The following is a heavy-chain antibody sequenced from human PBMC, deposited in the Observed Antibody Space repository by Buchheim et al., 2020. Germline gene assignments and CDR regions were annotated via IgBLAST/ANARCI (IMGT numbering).Heavy chain of an antibody. J-gene: IGHJ6*02. D-gene: IGHD3-10*01. CDR2: ISYDGSNK. CDR1: GFTFSSYA. CDR3: ARELGEYYYGSGSYYSNPGTNPPPTKPRYYYYYGMDV. V-gene: IGHV3-30-3*01. Sequence: QVQLVESGGGVVQPGRSLRLSCAASGFTFSSYAMHWVRQAPGKGLEWVAVISYDGSNKYYADSVKGRFTISRDNSKNTLYLQMNSLRAEDTAVYYCARELGEYYYGSGSYYSNPGTNPPPTKPRYYYYYGMDVWGQGTT.